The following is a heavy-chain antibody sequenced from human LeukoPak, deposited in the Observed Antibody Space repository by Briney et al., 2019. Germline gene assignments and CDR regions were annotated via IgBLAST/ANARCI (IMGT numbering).Heavy chain of an antibody. V-gene: IGHV4-39*01. J-gene: IGHJ4*02. CDR2: IYYSGST. D-gene: IGHD1-7*01. Sequence: TPSETLSLTCTVSGGSISSSSYYWGWIRQPPGKGLEWIGSIYYSGSTYYNPSLKSRVTISVDTSKNQFSLKLSSVTAADTAVYYCARHSFLGNSANFDYWGQGTLVTVSS. CDR1: GGSISSSSYY. CDR3: ARHSFLGNSANFDY.